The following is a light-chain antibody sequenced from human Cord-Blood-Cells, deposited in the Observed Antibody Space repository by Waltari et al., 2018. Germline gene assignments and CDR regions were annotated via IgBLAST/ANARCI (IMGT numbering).Light chain of an antibody. Sequence: EIVLTQSPATLSLSPGERATLYCRASQSVSSYLAWYQQKPGLAPRLLIYDASNRATGIPARFSGSGSGTDFTLTISSLEPEDFAVYYCQQRSNWPITFAQGTRLEIK. CDR3: QQRSNWPIT. CDR1: QSVSSY. V-gene: IGKV3-11*01. CDR2: DAS. J-gene: IGKJ5*01.